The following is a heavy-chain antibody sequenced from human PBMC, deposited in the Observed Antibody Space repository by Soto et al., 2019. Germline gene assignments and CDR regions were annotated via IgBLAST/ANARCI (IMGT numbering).Heavy chain of an antibody. CDR1: GGSISSYY. CDR3: ARDGYYYDSSGYQRVYYFDY. J-gene: IGHJ4*02. D-gene: IGHD3-22*01. Sequence: PSETLSLTCTVSGGSISSYYWSWIRQPPGKGLEWIGYIYYSGSTNYNPSLKSRVTISVDTSKNQFSLKLSSVTAADTAVYYCARDGYYYDSSGYQRVYYFDYWGQGALVTV. CDR2: IYYSGST. V-gene: IGHV4-59*01.